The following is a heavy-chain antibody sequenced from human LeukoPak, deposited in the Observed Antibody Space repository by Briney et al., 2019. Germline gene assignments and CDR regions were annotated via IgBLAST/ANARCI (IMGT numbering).Heavy chain of an antibody. CDR2: ISHSGTT. Sequence: PSETLSLTRAVSGDSISSGYYWGWIRRPPGKGLEWIGRISHSGTTYYNPSLKSQATISLDTSKTLSSLKLNSVPAPARAVYSFARDLGQSSGSSSSDYWGQGTLVTVSS. V-gene: IGHV4-38-2*02. CDR3: ARDLGQSSGSSSSDY. D-gene: IGHD6-6*01. J-gene: IGHJ4*02. CDR1: GDSISSGYY.